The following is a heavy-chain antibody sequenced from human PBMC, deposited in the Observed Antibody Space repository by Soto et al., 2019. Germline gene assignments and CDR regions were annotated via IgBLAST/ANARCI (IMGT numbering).Heavy chain of an antibody. Sequence: EVQLLESGGGLVQPGGSLRLSCAASGFTFSSNAMSWVRQAPGKGLEWVSAISGSGGSTYYADSVKGRFTISRDNSKNTLYLQINSLRADDTAVYYCAKGSRSFNWFDPWGQGTLVTVSS. CDR2: ISGSGGST. CDR3: AKGSRSFNWFDP. V-gene: IGHV3-23*01. CDR1: GFTFSSNA. J-gene: IGHJ5*02.